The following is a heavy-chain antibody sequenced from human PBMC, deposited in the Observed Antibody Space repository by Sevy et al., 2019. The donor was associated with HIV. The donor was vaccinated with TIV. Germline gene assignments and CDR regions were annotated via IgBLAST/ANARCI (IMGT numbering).Heavy chain of an antibody. V-gene: IGHV4-30-2*01. Sequence: SETLSLTCAVSSGSISSGGYSWNWIRQPPGEGLEWIGYIFHTGSTYYNPSLKSRVTISVDRSKNQFSLQLSSVTAADTAIYYCARAAATVTTVTHFDYWGQGTLVTVSS. J-gene: IGHJ4*02. D-gene: IGHD4-17*01. CDR2: IFHTGST. CDR1: SGSISSGGYS. CDR3: ARAAATVTTVTHFDY.